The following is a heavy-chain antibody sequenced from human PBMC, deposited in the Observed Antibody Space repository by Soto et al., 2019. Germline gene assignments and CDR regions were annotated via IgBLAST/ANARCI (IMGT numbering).Heavy chain of an antibody. CDR2: IYSGGST. Sequence: GGSLRLSCAASGFTVSSNYMSWVRQAPGKGLEWVSVIYSGGSTYYADSVKGRFTISRDNSKNTLYPQMNSLRAEDTAVYYCARDGYNFDAFDIWGQGTMVTVSS. V-gene: IGHV3-53*01. CDR1: GFTVSSNY. D-gene: IGHD5-12*01. CDR3: ARDGYNFDAFDI. J-gene: IGHJ3*02.